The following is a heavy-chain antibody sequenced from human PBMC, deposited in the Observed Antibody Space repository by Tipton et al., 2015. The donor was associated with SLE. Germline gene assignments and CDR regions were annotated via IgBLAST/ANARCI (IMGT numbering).Heavy chain of an antibody. V-gene: IGHV4-31*03. CDR2: IYYGGGT. J-gene: IGHJ4*02. D-gene: IGHD1-7*01. CDR1: GDSISNGDDY. Sequence: TLSLTCTVSGDSISNGDDYWSWIRQPPGKGLEWIGNIYYGGGTYYNPSLESRVTISLDTSKNQSSLKLNSVTAAGTAVYHCTRVPRYNWNYIADWGQGTLVSVSS. CDR3: TRVPRYNWNYIAD.